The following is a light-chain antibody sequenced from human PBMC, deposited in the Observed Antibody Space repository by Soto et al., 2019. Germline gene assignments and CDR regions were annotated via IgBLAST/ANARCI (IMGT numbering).Light chain of an antibody. V-gene: IGKV1-5*03. CDR1: QSISSW. CDR3: QQYDSYSWT. CDR2: YAS. Sequence: DIQMTQSPSTLSASVGDRVTITCRASQSISSWLAWYQQKPGKAPKLLIYYASSLESGVPSRFSGSGSGTEFTLNISSLQPDDFATYYCQQYDSYSWTFGQGTKVEIK. J-gene: IGKJ1*01.